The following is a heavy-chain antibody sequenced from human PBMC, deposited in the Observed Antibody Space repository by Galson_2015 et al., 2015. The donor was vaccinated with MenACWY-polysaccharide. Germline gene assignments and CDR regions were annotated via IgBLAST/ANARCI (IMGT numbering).Heavy chain of an antibody. CDR1: GLTFSSYG. V-gene: IGHV3-30*03. D-gene: IGHD3-22*01. CDR3: AREGHDYYDSSGYYYDY. CDR2: ISNAGSNI. J-gene: IGHJ4*02. Sequence: SLRLSCAASGLTFSSYGMHWVRQAPGKGLEWVAVISNAGSNIYYADSVKGRFTISRDNAKNSLYLQMNSLRAEDTAVYYCAREGHDYYDSSGYYYDYWGQGTLVTVSS.